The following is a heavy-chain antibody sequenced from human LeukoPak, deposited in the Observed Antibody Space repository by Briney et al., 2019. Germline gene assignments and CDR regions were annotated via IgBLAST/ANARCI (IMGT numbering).Heavy chain of an antibody. CDR2: IKQDGSEK. V-gene: IGHV3-7*01. D-gene: IGHD3-10*01. CDR3: ARPGNLIYFDY. CDR1: GFTFSSYW. Sequence: PGGSLRLSCAASGFTFSSYWMSWVRQAPGKGLEWVANIKQDGSEKYYVDSVKGRFTISRDNAKNSLYPQMNSLRAEDTAVYYCARPGNLIYFDYWGQGTLVTVSS. J-gene: IGHJ4*02.